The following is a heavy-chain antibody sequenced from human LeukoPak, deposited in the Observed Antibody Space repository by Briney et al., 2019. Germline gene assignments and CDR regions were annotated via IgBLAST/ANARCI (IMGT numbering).Heavy chain of an antibody. Sequence: PSQTLSLTCTVSGGSISSGDYYWSWIRPPPGKGLEWIGYIYYSGSTYYNPSLKSRVTISVDTSKNQFSLKLSSVTAADTAVYYCARGRRRYNWFDPWGQGTLVTVSS. J-gene: IGHJ5*02. D-gene: IGHD3-10*01. CDR2: IYYSGST. CDR1: GGSISSGDYY. V-gene: IGHV4-30-4*08. CDR3: ARGRRRYNWFDP.